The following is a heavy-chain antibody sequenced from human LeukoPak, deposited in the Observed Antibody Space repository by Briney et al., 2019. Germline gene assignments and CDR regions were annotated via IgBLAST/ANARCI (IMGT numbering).Heavy chain of an antibody. CDR3: ARAGGSFLYYFDF. CDR2: IYTSGST. CDR1: GGSVSSYY. D-gene: IGHD1-26*01. Sequence: PSETLSLTCTVSGGSVSSYYWSWIRQPAGKGLEWIGRIYTSGSTYYNPSLKSRVTMSIDMSKNQFSLKLRSVTAADTAVYFCARAGGSFLYYFDFWGQGTLVTVSS. V-gene: IGHV4-4*07. J-gene: IGHJ4*02.